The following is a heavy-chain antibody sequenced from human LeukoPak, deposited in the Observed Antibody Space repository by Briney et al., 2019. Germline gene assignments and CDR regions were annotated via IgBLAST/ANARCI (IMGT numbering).Heavy chain of an antibody. D-gene: IGHD2/OR15-2a*01. CDR3: ARGPADCNLLGY. J-gene: IGHJ4*02. Sequence: PGGSLRLSCAASGFTFSSYCMSWVRQAPGKGLEWVANIKQDGSEKYYVDSVKGRFTISRDNAKNSLFLEMNRLRAEDTAVYYCARGPADCNLLGYWGQGTLVTVSS. CDR2: IKQDGSEK. V-gene: IGHV3-7*01. CDR1: GFTFSSYC.